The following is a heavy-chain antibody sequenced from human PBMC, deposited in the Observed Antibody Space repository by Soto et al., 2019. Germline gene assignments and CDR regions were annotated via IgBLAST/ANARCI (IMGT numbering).Heavy chain of an antibody. J-gene: IGHJ4*02. V-gene: IGHV3-30*03. D-gene: IGHD6-13*01. Sequence: QVQLVESGGGVVQSGRSLRLSCAASGFTFSNFGMQWVRQAPGKGLEWVASISYDGNIKYSADSVKGRFTISRDNSKNTLYLQMNSLRSEDTAVCYCARFWGPVTAAVDDYWGQGTLVTVSS. CDR3: ARFWGPVTAAVDDY. CDR2: ISYDGNIK. CDR1: GFTFSNFG.